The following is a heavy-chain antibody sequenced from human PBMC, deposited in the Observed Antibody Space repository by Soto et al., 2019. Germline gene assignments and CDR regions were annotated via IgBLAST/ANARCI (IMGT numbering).Heavy chain of an antibody. CDR1: GFTFSSYA. CDR3: ASMYYYDSSGYFSPPP. J-gene: IGHJ3*01. V-gene: IGHV3-23*01. CDR2: ISGSGGST. Sequence: GGSLRLCCAASGFTFSSYAMSWVRQAPGKGLEWVSAISGSGGSTYYADSVKGRFTISRDNSKNTLYLQMNSLRAEDTAVYYCASMYYYDSSGYFSPPPWGQGTMVTVSS. D-gene: IGHD3-22*01.